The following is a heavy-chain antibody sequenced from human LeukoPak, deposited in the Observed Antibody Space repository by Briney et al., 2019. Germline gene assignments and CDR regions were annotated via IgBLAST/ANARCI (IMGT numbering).Heavy chain of an antibody. CDR2: IYYSGST. Sequence: PSETLSLTCTVSGGSISSYYWSWIRQPPGKGLEWIGYIYYSGSTNYNPSLKSRVTISVDTSKNQFSLKLSSVTAADTAVYYCARDFPYCGGDCYSVAFDIWGQGTMVTVSS. CDR1: GGSISSYY. J-gene: IGHJ3*02. D-gene: IGHD2-21*02. CDR3: ARDFPYCGGDCYSVAFDI. V-gene: IGHV4-59*01.